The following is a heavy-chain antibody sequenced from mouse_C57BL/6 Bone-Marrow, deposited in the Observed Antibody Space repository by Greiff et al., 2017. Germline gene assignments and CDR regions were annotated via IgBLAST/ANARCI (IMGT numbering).Heavy chain of an antibody. CDR2: ISSGGSYT. V-gene: IGHV5-6*01. J-gene: IGHJ4*01. Sequence: EVQLVESGGDLVKPGGSLKLSCAASGFTFSSYGMSWVRQTPDKRLEWVATISSGGSYTYYPDSVKGRFTISRDNAKNPLYLQMSSLKSEGTAMYYCASSSYDYDGADYWGQGTSVTVSS. CDR1: GFTFSSYG. D-gene: IGHD2-4*01. CDR3: ASSSYDYDGADY.